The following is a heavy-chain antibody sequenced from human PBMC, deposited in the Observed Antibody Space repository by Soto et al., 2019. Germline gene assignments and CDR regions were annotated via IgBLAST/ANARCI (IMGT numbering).Heavy chain of an antibody. V-gene: IGHV1-46*01. J-gene: IGHJ6*02. CDR2: INPSGGST. Sequence: GASVKVSCKASGYTFTSYYMHWVRQAPGQGLEWMGIINPSGGSTSYAQKFQGRVTMTRDTSTSTVYMELSSLRSEDTAVYYCARVGTEIFGVASRYYGMDVWGQGTTVTVSS. CDR3: ARVGTEIFGVASRYYGMDV. D-gene: IGHD3-3*01. CDR1: GYTFTSYY.